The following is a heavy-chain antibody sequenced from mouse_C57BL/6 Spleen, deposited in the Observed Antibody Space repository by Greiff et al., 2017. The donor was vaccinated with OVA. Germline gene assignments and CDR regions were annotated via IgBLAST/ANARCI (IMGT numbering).Heavy chain of an antibody. CDR2: IRYDGSN. CDR3: ARETGRGVGYSDY. Sequence: EVQLQESGPGLVHPSQSLSLPCSVSGYSITSGSFWYWLRQFPGNQLEWLGYIRYDGSNNYHPSLKKRSSSTRDTSKNQLVRKVNAVTTEDTATDDGARETGRGVGYSDYWGQGTTLTVSA. J-gene: IGHJ2*01. D-gene: IGHD3-2*02. V-gene: IGHV3-6*01. CDR1: GYSITSGSF.